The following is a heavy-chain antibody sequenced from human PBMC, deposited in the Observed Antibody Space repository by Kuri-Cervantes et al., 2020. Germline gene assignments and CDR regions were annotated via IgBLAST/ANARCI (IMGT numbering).Heavy chain of an antibody. CDR1: GGSISSYY. J-gene: IGHJ4*02. D-gene: IGHD3-10*01. CDR3: ARGITMVRGRPPRFDY. CDR2: VFPNENT. V-gene: IGHV4-4*07. Sequence: SETLSLTCIVSGGSISSYYWSWIRQPAGKGLEWIGRVFPNENTNYNPSLKSRVTMSVDTSKNQFSLKLSSVTAADTAVYYCARGITMVRGRPPRFDYWGQGTLVTVSS.